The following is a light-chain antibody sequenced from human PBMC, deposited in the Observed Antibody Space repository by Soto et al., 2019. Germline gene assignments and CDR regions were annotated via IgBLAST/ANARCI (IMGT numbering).Light chain of an antibody. V-gene: IGKV4-1*01. J-gene: IGKJ5*01. CDR2: WAS. CDR1: QNILYRSNNKNY. Sequence: DIVMTQSPDSLAVALGYRSTVNCKSSQNILYRSNNKNYLSWYQQKPRQPPKLLIYWASTRESGVPDRFSGSGSGTDFTLTISSLQAEDVAVYYCQQYYITPITFGQGTRLEIK. CDR3: QQYYITPIT.